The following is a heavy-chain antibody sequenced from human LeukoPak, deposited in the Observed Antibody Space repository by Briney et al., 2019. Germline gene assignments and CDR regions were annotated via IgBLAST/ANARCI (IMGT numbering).Heavy chain of an antibody. CDR1: GGSISSYY. J-gene: IGHJ4*02. D-gene: IGHD3-9*01. Sequence: PSETLSLTCTVSGGSISSYYWSWIRQPPGKGLEWNGEIYYSGSTNYNPSLKSRVTISVDTSKNQFSLKLSSVTAADTAVYYCARATRDTKTYYDILTGYYTPKYYFDYWGQGTLVTVSS. CDR3: ARATRDTKTYYDILTGYYTPKYYFDY. CDR2: IYYSGST. V-gene: IGHV4-59*01.